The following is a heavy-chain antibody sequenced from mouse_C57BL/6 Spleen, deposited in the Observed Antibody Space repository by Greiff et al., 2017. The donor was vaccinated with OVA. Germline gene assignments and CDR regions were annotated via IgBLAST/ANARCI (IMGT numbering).Heavy chain of an antibody. D-gene: IGHD2-3*01. CDR2: IYPGSGST. CDR1: GYTFTSYW. Sequence: QVQLQQPGAELVKPGASVKMSCKASGYTFTSYWITWVKQRPGQGLEWIGDIYPGSGSTNYNEKFKSKATLTVDTSSSTAYMQLSSLTSEDSAVYYCARRVGGLLPFAYWGQGTLVTVSA. V-gene: IGHV1-55*01. J-gene: IGHJ3*01. CDR3: ARRVGGLLPFAY.